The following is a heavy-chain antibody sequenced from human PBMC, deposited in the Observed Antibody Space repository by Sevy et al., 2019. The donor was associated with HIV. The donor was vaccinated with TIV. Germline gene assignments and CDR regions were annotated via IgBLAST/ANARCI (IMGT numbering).Heavy chain of an antibody. J-gene: IGHJ4*02. D-gene: IGHD4-17*01. V-gene: IGHV3-15*01. CDR2: IRSNTDGGTT. CDR1: GLTFTSAW. Sequence: GGSLRLSCAASGLTFTSAWMAWVRQAPGKGLEWIGRIRSNTDGGTTDYAAPLKGRFTISRDDSKNTLYLQMNILKSADPAVYSCTTDREYGDFKGGFDYWGQGTLVTVSS. CDR3: TTDREYGDFKGGFDY.